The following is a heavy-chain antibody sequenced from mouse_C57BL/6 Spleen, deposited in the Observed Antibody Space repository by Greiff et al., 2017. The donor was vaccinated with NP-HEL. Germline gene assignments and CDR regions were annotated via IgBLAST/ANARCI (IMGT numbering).Heavy chain of an antibody. CDR1: GCTFSSYA. V-gene: IGHV5-4*01. CDR3: ARDNYEYVVPSFDD. CDR2: ISDGGSYT. J-gene: IGHJ2*01. Sequence: EVQGVESGRGLVKPGGSLILSCAASGCTFSSYAMSLVRQTPEKRLAWVATISDGGSYTCYLDNVKGRFTFSIDNAKNQLYLQLSHLKSEDTAMYYCARDNYEYVVPSFDDWGQGTTLTVAS. D-gene: IGHD2-4*01.